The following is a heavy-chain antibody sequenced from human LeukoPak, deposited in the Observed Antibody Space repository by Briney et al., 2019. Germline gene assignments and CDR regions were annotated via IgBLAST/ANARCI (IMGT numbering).Heavy chain of an antibody. CDR2: IYSGGDT. CDR1: GFTVSSNY. CDR3: AKERSLEIAVAGTVFDY. D-gene: IGHD6-19*01. Sequence: GGSLRLSCAASGFTVSSNYMGWVRQAPGKGLEWVPVIYSGGDTYYADSVKGRFTISRDNSKNMIYLEMSSLKAEDTAVYYCAKERSLEIAVAGTVFDYWGQGTLVTVSS. V-gene: IGHV3-66*01. J-gene: IGHJ4*02.